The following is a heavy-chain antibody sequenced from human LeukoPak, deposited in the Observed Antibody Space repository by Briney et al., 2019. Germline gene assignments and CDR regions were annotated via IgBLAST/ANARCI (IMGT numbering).Heavy chain of an antibody. Sequence: TAETLSLTCTVSGGSISSYHWSWIRQPPGKGLEWIGYIYYSGSTNYNPSLKSRVTISVDTSKNQFSLKLSSVTAADTAVYYCARGGSTGTNLNWVDPWGQGTLVTVSS. CDR1: GGSISSYH. D-gene: IGHD1-1*01. CDR3: ARGGSTGTNLNWVDP. CDR2: IYYSGST. J-gene: IGHJ5*02. V-gene: IGHV4-59*01.